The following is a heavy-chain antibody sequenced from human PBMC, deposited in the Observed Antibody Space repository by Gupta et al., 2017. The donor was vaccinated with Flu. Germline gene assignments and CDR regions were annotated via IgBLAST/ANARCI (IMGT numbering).Heavy chain of an antibody. V-gene: IGHV4-61*02. CDR1: GSISSGSYY. CDR2: IYTSGST. Sequence: GSISSGSYYWSWIRQPAGKGLEWIGRIYTSGSTNYNPSLKSRVTISVDTSKNQFSLKLSSVTAADTAVYYCARGREGVVAATPDYWGQGTLVTVSS. J-gene: IGHJ4*02. CDR3: ARGREGVVAATPDY. D-gene: IGHD2-15*01.